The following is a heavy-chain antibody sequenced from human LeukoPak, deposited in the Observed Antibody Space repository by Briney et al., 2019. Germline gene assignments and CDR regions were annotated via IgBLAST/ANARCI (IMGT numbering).Heavy chain of an antibody. CDR2: MNPNSGNT. Sequence: GASVKVSCNASGYTFTSYDINWVRQATGQGLEWMGWMNPNSGNTGYAQKFQGRVTITRNTSISTAYMELSSLRSEDTAVYYCAREMGGYSGYDAIMDVWGKGTTVTVSS. CDR3: AREMGGYSGYDAIMDV. J-gene: IGHJ6*03. D-gene: IGHD5-12*01. V-gene: IGHV1-8*03. CDR1: GYTFTSYD.